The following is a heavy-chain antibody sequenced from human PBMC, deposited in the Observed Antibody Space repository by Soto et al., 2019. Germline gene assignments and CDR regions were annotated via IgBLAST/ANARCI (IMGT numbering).Heavy chain of an antibody. J-gene: IGHJ5*02. CDR3: VRDGTKTLRDWFDP. D-gene: IGHD1-1*01. CDR2: IYATGTT. Sequence: QVQLQESGPGLVKPSETLSLTCTVSGASISGFYWSWIRKSAGKGLEWIGRIYATGTTDYNPSLKSRVMMSVDTSKKQFPLKLTSVSAADTAVYYCVRDGTKTLRDWFDPWGQGISVTVSS. V-gene: IGHV4-4*07. CDR1: GASISGFY.